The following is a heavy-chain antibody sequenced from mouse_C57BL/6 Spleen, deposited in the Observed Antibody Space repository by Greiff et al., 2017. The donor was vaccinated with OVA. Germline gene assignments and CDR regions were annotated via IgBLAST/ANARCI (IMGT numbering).Heavy chain of an antibody. CDR3: TRGGYDVDYAMDY. CDR1: GFTFSSYA. J-gene: IGHJ4*01. V-gene: IGHV5-9-1*02. CDR2: ISRGGDYI. D-gene: IGHD2-2*01. Sequence: EVKLMESGEGLVKPGGSLKLSCAASGFTFSSYAMSWVRQTPEKRLEWVAYISRGGDYIYYADTVKGRFTISRDNARNTLYLQMSSLKSEDTAMYYCTRGGYDVDYAMDYWGQGTSVTVSS.